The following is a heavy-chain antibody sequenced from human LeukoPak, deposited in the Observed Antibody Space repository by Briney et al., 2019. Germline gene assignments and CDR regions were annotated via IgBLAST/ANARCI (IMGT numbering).Heavy chain of an antibody. D-gene: IGHD2-15*01. Sequence: GGSLRLSCAASGFTFSSYAMHWVRQAPGKGLEWVAVISYDGSNKYYADSVKGRFTISRDNSKNTLYLQMNSLRAEDTAVYYCAKDFVRWFFDYWGQGTLVTVSS. V-gene: IGHV3-30*04. J-gene: IGHJ4*02. CDR2: ISYDGSNK. CDR1: GFTFSSYA. CDR3: AKDFVRWFFDY.